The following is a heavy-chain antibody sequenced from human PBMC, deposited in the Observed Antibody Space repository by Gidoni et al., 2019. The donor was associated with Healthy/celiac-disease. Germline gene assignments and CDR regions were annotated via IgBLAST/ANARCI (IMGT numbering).Heavy chain of an antibody. CDR1: GFTFRSYA. Sequence: QVQLVESGGGVVQPGRSLSLSCSAFGFTFRSYAMHWVRQAPGKGLEWVAVISYDGSNKYYADSVKGRFTISRDNSKNTLYLQMNSLRAEDTAVYYCARPNPGYSSGWTGGWFDPWGQGTLVTVSS. J-gene: IGHJ5*02. D-gene: IGHD6-19*01. CDR3: ARPNPGYSSGWTGGWFDP. CDR2: ISYDGSNK. V-gene: IGHV3-30-3*01.